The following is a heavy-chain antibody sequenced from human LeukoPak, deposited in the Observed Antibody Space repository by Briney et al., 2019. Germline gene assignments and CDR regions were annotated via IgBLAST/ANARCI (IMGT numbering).Heavy chain of an antibody. Sequence: PGGSLRLSCAASGFTFSSYAMSWVRQAPGKGLEWVSAISGSGGSTYYADSVKGRFTIPRDNSKNTLYLQMNSLRAEDTAVYYCAKATMVVTQGFDYWGQGTLVTVSS. CDR2: ISGSGGST. V-gene: IGHV3-23*01. D-gene: IGHD4-23*01. J-gene: IGHJ4*02. CDR3: AKATMVVTQGFDY. CDR1: GFTFSSYA.